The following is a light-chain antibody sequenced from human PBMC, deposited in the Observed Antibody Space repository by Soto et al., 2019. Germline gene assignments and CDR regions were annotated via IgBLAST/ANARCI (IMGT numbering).Light chain of an antibody. J-gene: IGKJ5*01. CDR3: KQYDSYPIT. CDR2: GTT. CDR1: QGIRHL. V-gene: IGKV1D-16*01. Sequence: DIQMTQSPSSLSASVGDRVTITCRASQGIRHLLVRYQQKPEKAPKSLIYGTTNLESGVPSRFSGSGSGTDYTLTISSLQPEDFATYYCKQYDSYPITFGQGTRLEIK.